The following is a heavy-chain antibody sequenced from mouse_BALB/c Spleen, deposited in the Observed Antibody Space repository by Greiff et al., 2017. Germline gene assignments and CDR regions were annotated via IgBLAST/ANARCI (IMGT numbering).Heavy chain of an antibody. Sequence: EVQLVESGGDLVKPGGSLKLSCAASGFTFSSYGMSWVRQTPDKRLEWVATISSGGSYTYYPDSVKGRFTISRDNAKNTLYLQMSSLKSEDTAMYYCARVYEGGYFDYWGQGTTLTVSS. CDR2: ISSGGSYT. CDR3: ARVYEGGYFDY. J-gene: IGHJ2*01. D-gene: IGHD1-1*01. CDR1: GFTFSSYG. V-gene: IGHV5-6*01.